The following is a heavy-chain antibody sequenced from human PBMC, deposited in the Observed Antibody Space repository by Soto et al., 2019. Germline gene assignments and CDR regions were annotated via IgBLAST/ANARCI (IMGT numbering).Heavy chain of an antibody. J-gene: IGHJ4*02. CDR2: IDSSSSYI. Sequence: EVQLVESGGGRVKPGGSLRLSCAASGFTFSNYFMNWVRQAPGKWLEWVSSIDSSSSYIYYADSVKGRFTISRDNAKNSLYLQLNSLRAEDTAVYYCARDRSVDTATVDYWGQGTLVTVSS. CDR1: GFTFSNYF. CDR3: ARDRSVDTATVDY. D-gene: IGHD5-18*01. V-gene: IGHV3-21*01.